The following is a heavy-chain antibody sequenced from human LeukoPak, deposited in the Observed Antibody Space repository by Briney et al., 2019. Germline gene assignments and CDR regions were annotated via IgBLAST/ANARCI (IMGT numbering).Heavy chain of an antibody. Sequence: PSQTLSLTCTVSGGSISSSSYYWGWIRQPPGKGLEWIGSIYYSGSSYYNPSLKSRVTISVDTSKNQFSLKLSSVTAADTAVYYCARSTYYYDSSGYNGGEYYYYGMDVWGQGATVTVSS. V-gene: IGHV4-39*07. CDR1: GGSISSSSYY. D-gene: IGHD3-22*01. J-gene: IGHJ6*02. CDR2: IYYSGSS. CDR3: ARSTYYYDSSGYNGGEYYYYGMDV.